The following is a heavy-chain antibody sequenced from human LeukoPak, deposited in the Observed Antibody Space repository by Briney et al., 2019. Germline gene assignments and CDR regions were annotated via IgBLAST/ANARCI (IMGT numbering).Heavy chain of an antibody. Sequence: PGGSLRLSCAASGFTFSRYAMSWVRQAPGKGLEWVSAISASGYGTYYADSVTGRFTLSRDNSKNTLYLQMNSLRAEDTAVYYCAKNPSLYCSSTTCYGDYWGQGTLVTVSS. V-gene: IGHV3-23*01. D-gene: IGHD2-2*01. J-gene: IGHJ4*02. CDR2: ISASGYGT. CDR1: GFTFSRYA. CDR3: AKNPSLYCSSTTCYGDY.